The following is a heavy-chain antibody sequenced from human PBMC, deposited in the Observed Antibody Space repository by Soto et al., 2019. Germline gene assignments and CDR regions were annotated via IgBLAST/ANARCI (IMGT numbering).Heavy chain of an antibody. CDR2: FDPEDGET. D-gene: IGHD2-15*01. CDR3: ATSFEHCSGGSCYQHDAFDI. V-gene: IGHV1-24*01. Sequence: ASVKVSCKVSGYTLTELSMHWVRQAPGKGLEWFVGFDPEDGETIYAQKFQGRVTMTEDTSTDTAYIELSSLRSEDTAVYYSATSFEHCSGGSCYQHDAFDIWGQGTMVTVSS. CDR1: GYTLTELS. J-gene: IGHJ3*02.